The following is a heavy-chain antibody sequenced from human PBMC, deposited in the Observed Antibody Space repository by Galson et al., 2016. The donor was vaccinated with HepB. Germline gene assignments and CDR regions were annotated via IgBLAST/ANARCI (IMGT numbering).Heavy chain of an antibody. D-gene: IGHD1-14*01. V-gene: IGHV4-39*01. Sequence: SFSTYDMNWVRQPPGKGLEWIGTIYYRGTTYYNPSLKSRLTMDVDTSKNQFSLKLSSVTAADPSVYYCARLVHGGTFFDSWGQGTLVTVSS. CDR1: SFSTYD. CDR2: IYYRGTT. J-gene: IGHJ4*02. CDR3: ARLVHGGTFFDS.